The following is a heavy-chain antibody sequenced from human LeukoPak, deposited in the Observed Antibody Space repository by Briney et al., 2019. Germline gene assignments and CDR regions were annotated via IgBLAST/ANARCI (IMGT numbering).Heavy chain of an antibody. CDR1: AASVGSTSSP. D-gene: IGHD2-15*01. V-gene: IGHV4-39*07. CDR2: ISYTGSS. Sequence: AASVGSTSSPWGCVRQTQGKGLEWIGSISYTGSSYYNPSLNSRVTMSLDPAKNHFSLRMTSLTAADTAVYYCVRDLGVGGSWPLDFWGPGTVVIVSS. CDR3: VRDLGVGGSWPLDF. J-gene: IGHJ4*02.